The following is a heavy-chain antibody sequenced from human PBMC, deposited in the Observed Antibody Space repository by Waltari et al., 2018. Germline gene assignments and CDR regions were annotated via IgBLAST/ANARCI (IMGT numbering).Heavy chain of an antibody. Sequence: EVQLVESGGGLVQPGGCLRLSCAASGFTFCSYWMGWVRTAPGKGVEWVANIKKDGGEKYYVDSVRGRFTISRDNAKNSLFLQMNSLRDEDTAVYYCARDSWITSPGYWGQGTLVTVSS. V-gene: IGHV3-7*03. CDR3: ARDSWITSPGY. CDR2: IKKDGGEK. J-gene: IGHJ4*02. CDR1: GFTFCSYW. D-gene: IGHD2-2*01.